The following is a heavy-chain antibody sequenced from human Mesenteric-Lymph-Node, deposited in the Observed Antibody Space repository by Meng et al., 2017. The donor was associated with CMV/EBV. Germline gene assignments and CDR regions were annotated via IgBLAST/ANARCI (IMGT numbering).Heavy chain of an antibody. Sequence: SGEVSCKASGYTFTRYSMNWVRQAPGQGLEWMGWINTNTGHATYAQGFTGRFVLSLDSSVSTAFLQISSLKAEDTAVYYCARGDNDYWGQGTLVTVSS. V-gene: IGHV7-4-1*02. CDR1: GYTFTRYS. CDR2: INTNTGHA. J-gene: IGHJ4*02. CDR3: ARGDNDY.